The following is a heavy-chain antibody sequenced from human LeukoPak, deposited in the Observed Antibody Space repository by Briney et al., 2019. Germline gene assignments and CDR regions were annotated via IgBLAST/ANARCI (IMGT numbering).Heavy chain of an antibody. CDR2: ISYDGSNQ. D-gene: IGHD3-10*01. V-gene: IGHV3-30*01. CDR3: AREVYYGSGSRKYYFDF. CDR1: GFTFSSYA. J-gene: IGHJ4*02. Sequence: GRSLRLSCAASGFTFSSYAMHWVRQAPGKGLEWVTLISYDGSNQYYADSVKGRFTISRDNSKNTLYLQMNSLRAEDTAAYYCAREVYYGSGSRKYYFDFWGQGTLVTVSS.